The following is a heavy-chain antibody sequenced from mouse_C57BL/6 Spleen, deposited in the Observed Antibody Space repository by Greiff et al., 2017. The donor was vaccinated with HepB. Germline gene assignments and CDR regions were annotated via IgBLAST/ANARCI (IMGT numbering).Heavy chain of an antibody. Sequence: QVQLQQSGAELVKPGASVKLSCKASGYTFTSYWMQWVKQRPGQGLEWIGEIDPSDSYTNYNQKFKGKATLTVDTSSSTAYMQLSSLTSEDSAVYYCARYSVTTVDYWGQGTTLTVSS. CDR3: ARYSVTTVDY. D-gene: IGHD2-2*01. CDR1: GYTFTSYW. CDR2: IDPSDSYT. J-gene: IGHJ2*01. V-gene: IGHV1-50*01.